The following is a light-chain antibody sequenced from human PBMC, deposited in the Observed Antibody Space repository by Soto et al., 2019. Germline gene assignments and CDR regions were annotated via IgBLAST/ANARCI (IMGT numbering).Light chain of an antibody. J-gene: IGKJ1*01. CDR3: LQHNLSPWT. V-gene: IGKV1-17*01. CDR1: QGIRKD. CDR2: GAS. Sequence: QMTQSPSSLSASVGDSVTITCRASQGIRKDLGWYQQKPGKAPQRLIYGASFLHTGVPSRFSGSGSGTDFLLKISSLQPEDFAIYFCLQHNLSPWTFGQGTKV.